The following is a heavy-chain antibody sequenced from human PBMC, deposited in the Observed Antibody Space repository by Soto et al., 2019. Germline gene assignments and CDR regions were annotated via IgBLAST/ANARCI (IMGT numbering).Heavy chain of an antibody. CDR2: IIPIFGTA. CDR3: ARDIVVVVAATRGYGMDV. Sequence: SVKVSCKASGGTFSSYAISWVRQAPGQGLEWMGGIIPIFGTANYAQKFQGRVTITADKSTSTAYVELSSLRSEDTAVYYCARDIVVVVAATRGYGMDVWGQGTTVTVSS. D-gene: IGHD2-15*01. CDR1: GGTFSSYA. J-gene: IGHJ6*02. V-gene: IGHV1-69*06.